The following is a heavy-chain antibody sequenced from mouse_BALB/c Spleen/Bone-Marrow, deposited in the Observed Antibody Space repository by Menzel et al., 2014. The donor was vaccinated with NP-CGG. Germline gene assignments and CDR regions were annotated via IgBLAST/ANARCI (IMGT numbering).Heavy chain of an antibody. Sequence: QVQLQQPGAELVTPGASVKMSCKASGYTFTDYWMHWVKQRPGQGLEWIGAIDTSDSYTSYNQKFKGKATLTVDESSSTAYMQLSSLTSEDSAVYYCARDYYGRGWYFDVWGAGTTVTVSS. V-gene: IGHV1-69*02. CDR2: IDTSDSYT. CDR3: ARDYYGRGWYFDV. J-gene: IGHJ1*01. CDR1: GYTFTDYW. D-gene: IGHD1-1*01.